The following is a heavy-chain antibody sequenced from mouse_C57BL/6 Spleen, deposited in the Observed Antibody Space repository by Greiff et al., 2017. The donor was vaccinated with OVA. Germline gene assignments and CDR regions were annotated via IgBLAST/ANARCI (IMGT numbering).Heavy chain of an antibody. D-gene: IGHD1-1*02. CDR2: IYPGGGYT. CDR3: AREGDTGSYYFDY. CDR1: GYTFTNYW. V-gene: IGHV1-63*01. J-gene: IGHJ2*01. Sequence: VKLVESGAELVRPGTSVKMSCKASGYTFTNYWIGWAKQRPGHGLEWIGDIYPGGGYTNYNEKFKGKATLTADKSSSTAYMQFSSLTSEDSAIYYCAREGDTGSYYFDYWGQGTTLTVSS.